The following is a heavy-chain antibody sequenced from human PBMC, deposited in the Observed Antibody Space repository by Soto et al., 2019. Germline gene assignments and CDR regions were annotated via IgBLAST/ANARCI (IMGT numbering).Heavy chain of an antibody. V-gene: IGHV4-39*01. J-gene: IGHJ6*02. D-gene: IGHD2-8*01. CDR1: GGSISSGGYY. CDR2: IYYSGST. CDR3: ARQYCSDGVCYGAYYYGMDV. Sequence: SETLSLTCTVSGGSISSGGYYWSWIRQHPGKGLEWIGSIYYSGSTYYNPSLKSRVTISVDTSKNQFSLKLSSVTAADTAAYYCARQYCSDGVCYGAYYYGMDVWGQGTTVTVSS.